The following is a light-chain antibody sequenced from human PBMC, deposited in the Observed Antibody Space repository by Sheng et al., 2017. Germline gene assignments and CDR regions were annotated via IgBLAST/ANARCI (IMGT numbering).Light chain of an antibody. CDR3: QKYNSAPRT. V-gene: IGKV1-27*01. CDR1: PGIFNY. J-gene: IGKJ1*01. Sequence: DIQMTQSPSSLSASVGDRVTITCRASPGIFNYLAWYQQKPGKVPKLLIYAASTLQSGVPSRFSGSGSGTDFTLTISSLQPEDVATYYCQKYNSAPRTFGQGTKVEIK. CDR2: AAS.